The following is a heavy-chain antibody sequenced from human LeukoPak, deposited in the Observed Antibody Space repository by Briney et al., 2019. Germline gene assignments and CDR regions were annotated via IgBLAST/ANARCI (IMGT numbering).Heavy chain of an antibody. CDR1: GYTFIHYF. CDR3: ARDLSSTSNWELDY. V-gene: IGHV1-2*06. J-gene: IGHJ4*02. Sequence: ASVKVSXKASGYTFIHYFIHWVRQAPGQGLEWMGRINSNSGVTEYTQKFQGRVTMTRDTSITTVYMELSSLTSDDTAVYYCARDLSSTSNWELDYWGQGTLVTVSS. CDR2: INSNSGVT. D-gene: IGHD7-27*01.